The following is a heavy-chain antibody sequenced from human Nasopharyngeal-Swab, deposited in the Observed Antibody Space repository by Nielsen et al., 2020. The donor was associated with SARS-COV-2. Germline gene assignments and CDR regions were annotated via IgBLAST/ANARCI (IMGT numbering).Heavy chain of an antibody. CDR1: GGSISSYY. CDR3: ARVGKIAAADRNFWFDP. J-gene: IGHJ5*02. D-gene: IGHD6-13*01. V-gene: IGHV4-59*01. CDR2: IYYSGST. Sequence: SETLSLTCTVSGGSISSYYWSWIRQPPGKGQEWIGYIYYSGSTNYNPSLKSRVTISVDTSKNQFSLKLSSVTAADTAVYYCARVGKIAAADRNFWFDPWGQGTLVTVSS.